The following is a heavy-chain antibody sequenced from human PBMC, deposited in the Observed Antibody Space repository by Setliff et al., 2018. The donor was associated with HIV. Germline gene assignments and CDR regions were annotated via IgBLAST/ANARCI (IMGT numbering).Heavy chain of an antibody. J-gene: IGHJ1*01. CDR1: EGTFSSYG. CDR2: FIPRLNIA. CDR3: ATGWSEDPTLLQVEYFQH. Sequence: ASVKVSCKASEGTFSSYGITWVRQAPGQGLECVGTFIPRLNIATIAQNFQDRVTMTADKSTTTAYMELRSLTSEDTAVYYCATGWSEDPTLLQVEYFQHWGQGTLVTVSS. V-gene: IGHV1-69*04. D-gene: IGHD1-1*01.